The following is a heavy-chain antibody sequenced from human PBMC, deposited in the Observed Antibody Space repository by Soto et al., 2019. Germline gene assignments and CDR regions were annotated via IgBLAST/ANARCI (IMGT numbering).Heavy chain of an antibody. CDR1: GFSINTDGVG. CDR3: AHTMPPRISDF. D-gene: IGHD2-2*01. J-gene: IGHJ4*02. V-gene: IGHV2-5*02. CDR2: IYWDDDK. Sequence: SGPMRGNPKQTLTPTCTSSGFSINTDGVGVGWIRQPPGKALEWLALIYWDDDKRYIPSLESRLTITKDTSKNQVVLTMTNMDPVDTATYYCAHTMPPRISDFWGQGTQVTVSS.